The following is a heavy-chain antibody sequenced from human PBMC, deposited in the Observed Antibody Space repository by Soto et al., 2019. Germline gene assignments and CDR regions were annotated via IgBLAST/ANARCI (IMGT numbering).Heavy chain of an antibody. CDR1: GFTFSSYA. Sequence: PGGSLRLSCAASGFTFSSYAMSWVRQAPGKGLEWVSAISGSGGSTYYADSVKGRFTISRDNSKNTLYLRMNSPRAEDTAVYYCAKPFRVLAWLSAGDCYIWGQGTMVTVSS. D-gene: IGHD3-3*01. J-gene: IGHJ3*02. V-gene: IGHV3-23*01. CDR2: ISGSGGST. CDR3: AKPFRVLAWLSAGDCYI.